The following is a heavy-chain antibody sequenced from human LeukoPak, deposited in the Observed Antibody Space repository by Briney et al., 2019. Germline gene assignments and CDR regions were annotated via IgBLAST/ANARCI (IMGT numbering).Heavy chain of an antibody. D-gene: IGHD2-2*02. CDR2: ISVSGGST. CDR1: GFTFSSYW. CDR3: AKDLPIVAVPAAIGGIDY. Sequence: GGSLRLSCAASGFTFSSYWMIWVRQAPGKGLEWVSGISVSGGSTYYADSVKGRFTISRDNSKNTLYLQMNSLRAEDTAVYYCAKDLPIVAVPAAIGGIDYWGQGTLVAVSS. J-gene: IGHJ4*02. V-gene: IGHV3-23*01.